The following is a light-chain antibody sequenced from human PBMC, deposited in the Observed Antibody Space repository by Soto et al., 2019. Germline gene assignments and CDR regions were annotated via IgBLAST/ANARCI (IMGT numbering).Light chain of an antibody. CDR1: QGIDQF. CDR2: AAS. J-gene: IGKJ3*01. CDR3: QEHNGDLPVA. V-gene: IGKV1-27*01. Sequence: DIQMTQSPSSLSASVGDRVTITCRASQGIDQFVAWYQQKPGQVPKLLIYAASTLHSGVPSRFSGSGSGTHVTLTVTGLQPEDGATYFCQEHNGDLPVAFGPGTTVDV.